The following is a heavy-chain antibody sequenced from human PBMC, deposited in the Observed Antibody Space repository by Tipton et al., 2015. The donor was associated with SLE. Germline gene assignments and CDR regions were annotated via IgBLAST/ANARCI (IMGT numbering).Heavy chain of an antibody. CDR1: GGSISSGSYY. Sequence: TLSLTCTVSGGSISSGSYYWSWIRQPAGKGLEWIGYIYTSGSTNYNPSLKSRVTISVDTSKNQFSLKLSPVTAADTAVYYCAREVVAHDAFDIWGQGTMVTVSS. CDR3: AREVVAHDAFDI. D-gene: IGHD2-15*01. CDR2: IYTSGST. V-gene: IGHV4-61*09. J-gene: IGHJ3*02.